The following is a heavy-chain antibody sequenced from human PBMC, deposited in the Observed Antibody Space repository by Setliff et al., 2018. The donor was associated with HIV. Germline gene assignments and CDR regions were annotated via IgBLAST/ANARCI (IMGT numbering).Heavy chain of an antibody. D-gene: IGHD6-13*01. CDR3: ARGPGITAAGTEYFDV. CDR2: IHYTGIS. V-gene: IGHV4-59*11. Sequence: SETLSLTCVISGGSIGSHYWSWIRQSPGKGLEWIGNIHYTGISDINPSLKRRATISLDRPKIQFSLKLSSVTAVDTAIYYCARGPGITAAGTEYFDVWGQGRLVTVSS. CDR1: GGSIGSHY. J-gene: IGHJ4*02.